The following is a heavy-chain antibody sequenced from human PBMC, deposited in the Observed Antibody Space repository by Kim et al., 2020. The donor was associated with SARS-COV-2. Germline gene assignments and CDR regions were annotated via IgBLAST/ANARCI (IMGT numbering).Heavy chain of an antibody. V-gene: IGHV7-4-1*02. Sequence: PRYAQGFTGRFVFSLDTSVSTAYLQISSLKAEDTAVYYCARVEDSDAFDIWGQGTMVTVSS. CDR3: ARVEDSDAFDI. CDR2: P. D-gene: IGHD2-21*01. J-gene: IGHJ3*02.